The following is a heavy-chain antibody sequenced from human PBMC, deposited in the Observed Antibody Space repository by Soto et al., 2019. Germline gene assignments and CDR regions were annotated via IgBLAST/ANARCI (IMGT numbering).Heavy chain of an antibody. CDR3: ASGGSLAPEY. D-gene: IGHD3-16*01. CDR2: IGSSGRNI. V-gene: IGHV3-11*01. Sequence: QVQLVESGGGLVKPGESLRLSCAASGFNFSDYYMTWIRQAPGKGLEWVSSIGSSGRNIYYADSVKGRFTIPRDNAKKSVILQMSRLSVEDTAVYYCASGGSLAPEYWGQGTLVTVSS. CDR1: GFNFSDYY. J-gene: IGHJ4*02.